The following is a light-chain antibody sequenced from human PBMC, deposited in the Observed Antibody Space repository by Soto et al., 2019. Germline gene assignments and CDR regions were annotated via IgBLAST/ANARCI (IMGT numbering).Light chain of an antibody. Sequence: QSVLTQPASVSGSPGQSITISCTGTSSDIGGYNYVSWYQQHPGKAPKLMIYDVSDRPSGVSNRFSGSKSGHTASLTISGLQAEDEADYYCASYASSNTVSFGGGTKLTVL. CDR2: DVS. CDR3: ASYASSNTVS. CDR1: SSDIGGYNY. J-gene: IGLJ2*01. V-gene: IGLV2-14*03.